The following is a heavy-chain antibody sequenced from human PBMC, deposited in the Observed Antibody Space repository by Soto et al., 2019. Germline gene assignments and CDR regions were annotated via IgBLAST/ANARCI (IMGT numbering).Heavy chain of an antibody. CDR2: INPSGGST. Sequence: QVQLVQSGAEVKKPGASVKVSCNASGYTFNSHYMHWVRQAPGQGLEWMGIINPSGGSTTYAQKFQGRVAMSRDTSTSTVYMELSSLKSEDTAGYYCAFGHYESSGKLGFDYWGQGTLVTVSS. D-gene: IGHD3-22*01. CDR1: GYTFNSHY. CDR3: AFGHYESSGKLGFDY. V-gene: IGHV1-46*02. J-gene: IGHJ4*02.